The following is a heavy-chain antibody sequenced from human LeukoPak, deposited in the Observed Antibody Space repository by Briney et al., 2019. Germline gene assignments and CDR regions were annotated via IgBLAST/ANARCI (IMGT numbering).Heavy chain of an antibody. V-gene: IGHV1-69*04. CDR1: GGTFISYA. Sequence: SVKVSCKASGGTFISYAISWVRQAPGQGLEWMGRIIPILGIANYAQKFQGRVTITADKSTSTAYMELSSLRSEDTAVYYCARVLSRGAGTGDYYYGMDVWGQGTTVTVSS. CDR2: IIPILGIA. D-gene: IGHD6-19*01. J-gene: IGHJ6*02. CDR3: ARVLSRGAGTGDYYYGMDV.